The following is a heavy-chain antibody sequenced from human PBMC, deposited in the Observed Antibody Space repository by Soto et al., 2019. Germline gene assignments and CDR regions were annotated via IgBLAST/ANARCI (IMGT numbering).Heavy chain of an antibody. V-gene: IGHV2-5*02. CDR2: IYWDDDK. J-gene: IGHJ2*01. Sequence: QITLKESGPTLVKPTQTLTLTCTFSGFSLTTGGVAVGWIRQPPGKALEWLALIYWDDDKRYSPSLKSRLSITKDTSKIQVVLTMTNMDPVDTATYYGAHSECSGADXYSRWYFGLWGRGTLVTVSS. D-gene: IGHD2-15*01. CDR1: GFSLTTGGVA. CDR3: AHSECSGADXYSRWYFGL.